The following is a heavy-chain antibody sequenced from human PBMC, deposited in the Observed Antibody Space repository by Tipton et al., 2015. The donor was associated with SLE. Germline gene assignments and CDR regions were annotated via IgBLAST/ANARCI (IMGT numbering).Heavy chain of an antibody. D-gene: IGHD5-18*01. CDR3: EREATALGPFDH. CDR2: ISAYTGDT. V-gene: IGHV1-18*01. Sequence: SGAEVKVSCRASGYSFTRFGINWVRQAPGQGLEWMGWISAYTGDTNYAQKLQGRVTMTTDTSTSTAYMELRSLRSDDTAVYYCEREATALGPFDHWGQGTLATVSS. CDR1: GYSFTRFG. J-gene: IGHJ4*02.